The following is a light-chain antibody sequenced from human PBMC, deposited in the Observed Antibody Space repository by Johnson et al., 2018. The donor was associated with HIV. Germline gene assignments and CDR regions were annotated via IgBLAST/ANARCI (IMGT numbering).Light chain of an antibody. Sequence: QSVLTQPPSVSAAPGQKVTISCSGSSSDMGNYAVSWYQQLPGTAPKLLIFDNNKRPSGIPDRFSASKSGTSATLGITGLQTGDEAGYYCGTWDSSLRAPYVFGTGTKVTVL. CDR1: SSDMGNYA. CDR2: DNN. J-gene: IGLJ1*01. V-gene: IGLV1-51*01. CDR3: GTWDSSLRAPYV.